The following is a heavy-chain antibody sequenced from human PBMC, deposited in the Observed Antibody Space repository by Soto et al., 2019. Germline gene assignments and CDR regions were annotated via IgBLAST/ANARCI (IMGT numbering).Heavy chain of an antibody. J-gene: IGHJ6*02. CDR2: IYYSGST. D-gene: IGHD1-1*01. CDR3: ARDFTLDLERLRYYYGMDV. Sequence: SETLSLTCTVSGGSVSSGSYYWSWIRQPPGKGLEWIGYIYYSGSTNYNPSLKSRVTISIDTSKNQFSLKLSSVTAADTAVYYCARDFTLDLERLRYYYGMDVWGQGTTVTVSS. V-gene: IGHV4-61*01. CDR1: GGSVSSGSYY.